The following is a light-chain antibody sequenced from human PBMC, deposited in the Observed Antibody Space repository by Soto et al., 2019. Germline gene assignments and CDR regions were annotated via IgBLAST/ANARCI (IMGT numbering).Light chain of an antibody. CDR3: QVWDSSSDHGV. CDR2: DGT. Sequence: SYELTQPPSVSVAPGQTARITCGGNNIGSKSVYWYQQKPGQAPVLVVYDGTDRPSGISERFSGSNSGNTAALTISRVEGGDGADFYCQVWDSSSDHGVFGGGTKLTVL. J-gene: IGLJ3*02. V-gene: IGLV3-21*02. CDR1: NIGSKS.